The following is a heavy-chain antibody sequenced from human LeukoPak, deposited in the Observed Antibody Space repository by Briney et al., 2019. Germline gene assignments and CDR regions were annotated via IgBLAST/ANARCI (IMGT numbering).Heavy chain of an antibody. CDR1: GGSINNYY. Sequence: SETLSLTCSVSGGSINNYYWSWIRQPPGKGLEWIGNIYYSGSINYNPSLKSRVSISVDTSKTQFSLKLSSVTAADTAVYYCARGWDVILAVAILGKNDAFDIWGQGTMVTVSS. CDR2: IYYSGSI. J-gene: IGHJ3*02. D-gene: IGHD6-19*01. V-gene: IGHV4-59*12. CDR3: ARGWDVILAVAILGKNDAFDI.